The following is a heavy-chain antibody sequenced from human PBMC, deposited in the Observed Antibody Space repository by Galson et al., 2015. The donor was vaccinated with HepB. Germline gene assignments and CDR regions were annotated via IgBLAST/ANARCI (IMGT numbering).Heavy chain of an antibody. Sequence: SLRLSCAASGFTFSNAWMSWVRQAPGKGLEWVGRIKSKTDGGTTDYAAPVRGRFTISRDDSKNTLYLQMNSLKTEDTAVYYCTTDPEPPLKQRARTAAIKGWGQGTLVTVSS. D-gene: IGHD2-2*02. CDR3: TTDPEPPLKQRARTAAIKG. J-gene: IGHJ4*02. V-gene: IGHV3-15*01. CDR1: GFTFSNAW. CDR2: IKSKTDGGTT.